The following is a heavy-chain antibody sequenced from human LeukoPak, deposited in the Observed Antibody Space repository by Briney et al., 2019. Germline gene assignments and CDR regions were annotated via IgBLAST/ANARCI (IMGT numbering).Heavy chain of an antibody. CDR1: GGSISSGGYY. CDR3: ARDLGGGAAAQNNYFDY. D-gene: IGHD6-13*01. Sequence: SETLSLTCTVSGGSISSGGYYWSWIRQPPGKGLEWIGYIYHSGSTYYNPSLKSRVTISVDRSKNQFSLKLSSVTAADTAVYYCARDLGGGAAAQNNYFDYWGQGTLVTVSS. V-gene: IGHV4-30-2*01. J-gene: IGHJ4*02. CDR2: IYHSGST.